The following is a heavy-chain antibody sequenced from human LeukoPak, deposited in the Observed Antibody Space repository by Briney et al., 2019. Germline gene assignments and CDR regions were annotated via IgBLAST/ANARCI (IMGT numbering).Heavy chain of an antibody. V-gene: IGHV3-30*02. CDR2: IRYDGSNK. CDR1: GFTFSSYG. J-gene: IGHJ4*02. D-gene: IGHD3-16*02. Sequence: GGSLRLSCAASGFTFSSYGMHWVRQAPGKGLEWVAFIRYDGSNKYYADSVKGRFTISRDNSKNTLYLQMNSLRAEDTAVYYCAKAPRMITFGGVIVDYWGQGTLVTVSS. CDR3: AKAPRMITFGGVIVDY.